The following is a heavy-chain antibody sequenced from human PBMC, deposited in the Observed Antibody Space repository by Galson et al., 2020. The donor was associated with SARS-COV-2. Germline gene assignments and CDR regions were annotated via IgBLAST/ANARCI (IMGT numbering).Heavy chain of an antibody. CDR2: IYSAGSST. D-gene: IGHD3-16*01. CDR1: GFTFSSYW. CDR3: ARGDMGNDSFDY. Sequence: GGSLRLSCAASGFTFSSYWMHWVRQAPGKGLVWVSRIYSAGSSTSYADSVTGRFTISGDNAKNTLYLQMNSLRAEDTAVYYCARGDMGNDSFDYWGQGTLVSVSS. V-gene: IGHV3-74*01. J-gene: IGHJ4*02.